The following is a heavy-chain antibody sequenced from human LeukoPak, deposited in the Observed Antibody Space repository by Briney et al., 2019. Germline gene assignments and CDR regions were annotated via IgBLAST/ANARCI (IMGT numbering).Heavy chain of an antibody. J-gene: IGHJ4*02. D-gene: IGHD3-3*02. CDR1: GFIFTNYW. Sequence: GGSLRLSCAASGFIFTNYWMTWVRQAPGKGLEWVANIRHDESGKYYVDSVKGRFTISRDNAKNSLSLQMNSLRAEDTAIYYCVRGNTFFIYWGQGTLVTVSS. CDR2: IRHDESGK. CDR3: VRGNTFFIY. V-gene: IGHV3-7*01.